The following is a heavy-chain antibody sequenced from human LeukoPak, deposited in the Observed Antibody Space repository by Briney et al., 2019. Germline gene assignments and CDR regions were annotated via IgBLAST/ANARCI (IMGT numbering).Heavy chain of an antibody. D-gene: IGHD6-19*01. CDR3: ARARVAGTPAGGMDV. Sequence: SETLSLTCAVYGGSFSGYDWSWIRPPPGKGLEWIGEINHSGSTNYNPSLKSRVTISVDTSKNQFSLKLSSVTAADTAVYYCARARVAGTPAGGMDVWGQGTTVTVS. CDR1: GGSFSGYD. CDR2: INHSGST. J-gene: IGHJ6*02. V-gene: IGHV4-34*01.